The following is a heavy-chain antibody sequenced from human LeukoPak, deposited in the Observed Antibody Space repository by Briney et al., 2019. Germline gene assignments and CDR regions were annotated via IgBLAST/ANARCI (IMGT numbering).Heavy chain of an antibody. V-gene: IGHV1-69*06. Sequence: ASVKVSCKASGGTFSSYAISWVRQAPGQGLEWMGGIIPIFGTANYAQKFRGRVTITADKSTSTAYMELSSLRSEDTAVYYCARDPLDGSGSYFGYWGQGTLVTVSS. D-gene: IGHD3-10*01. CDR2: IIPIFGTA. CDR1: GGTFSSYA. CDR3: ARDPLDGSGSYFGY. J-gene: IGHJ4*02.